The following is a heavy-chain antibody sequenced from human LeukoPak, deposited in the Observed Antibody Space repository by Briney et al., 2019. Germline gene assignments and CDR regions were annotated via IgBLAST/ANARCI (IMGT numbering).Heavy chain of an antibody. V-gene: IGHV4-34*01. J-gene: IGHJ3*02. D-gene: IGHD2-2*01. Sequence: SETLSLTCAVYGGSFSGYYWSWIRQPPGKGLEWIGEINHSGSTNYNPSLKSRVTISVDTSKNQFSLKLSSVTAADTAVYYCARVGGYCSSTSCYAGDAAAFDIWGQGTMVTVSS. CDR3: ARVGGYCSSTSCYAGDAAAFDI. CDR2: INHSGST. CDR1: GGSFSGYY.